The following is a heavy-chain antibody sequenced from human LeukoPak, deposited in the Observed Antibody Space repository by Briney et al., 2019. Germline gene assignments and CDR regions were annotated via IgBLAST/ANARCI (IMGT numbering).Heavy chain of an antibody. CDR3: ATDRPTVTRLQLYSGMDV. V-gene: IGHV1-24*01. CDR2: FDPVDGET. Sequence: ASVKVSCKVSGYTPTELSMHWVRQTPGKGLEWMGGFDPVDGETIYAQKFQGRVTMTEDTSTDTAYMELSSLRSEDTAVYYCATDRPTVTRLQLYSGMDVWGQGTTVTVSS. D-gene: IGHD4-17*01. J-gene: IGHJ6*02. CDR1: GYTPTELS.